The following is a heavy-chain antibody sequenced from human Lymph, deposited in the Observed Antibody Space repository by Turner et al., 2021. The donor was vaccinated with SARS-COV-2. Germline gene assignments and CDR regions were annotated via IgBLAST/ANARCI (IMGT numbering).Heavy chain of an antibody. D-gene: IGHD4-17*01. CDR2: ISYDGSNK. CDR1: GFTFSNYG. V-gene: IGHV3-30*18. CDR3: AKDTVWGAFDI. J-gene: IGHJ3*02. Sequence: QVQLVASGGGVVQPGRSLRLSCAASGFTFSNYGMHWVRQAPGKGLEWVAVISYDGSNKYYVDSVKGRFTISRDNSKNTLYLQMNSLRAEDTAVYYCAKDTVWGAFDIWGQGTMVTVSS.